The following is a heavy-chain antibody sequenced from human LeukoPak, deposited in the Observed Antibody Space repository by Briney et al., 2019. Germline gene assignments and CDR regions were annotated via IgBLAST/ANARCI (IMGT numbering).Heavy chain of an antibody. J-gene: IGHJ4*02. CDR3: AKDQAMNRGPDY. V-gene: IGHV3-30*02. CDR1: GLTFSDYG. CDR2: IRYDGSKK. D-gene: IGHD3-10*01. Sequence: PGGSLRLSCAASGLTFSDYGMHWVRQAPGKGLEWVALIRYDGSKKYYGESVKGRFTISRDNSKNTLFLQMNSLRPEDTALYYCAKDQAMNRGPDYWGQGTLVTVSS.